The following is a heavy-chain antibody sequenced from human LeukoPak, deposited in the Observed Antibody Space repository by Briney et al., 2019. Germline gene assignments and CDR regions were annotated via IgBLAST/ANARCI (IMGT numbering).Heavy chain of an antibody. CDR3: ARDSHYGGNSNAFDI. J-gene: IGHJ3*02. CDR1: GFTFRSYD. Sequence: PGGSLRLSCAASGFTFRSYDMHWVRQAPGKGLEWVAVISYDGSNKYYADSVKGRFTSSRDNSKNTLYMQMNSLRAEDTAVYYCARDSHYGGNSNAFDIWGQGTMVTVSS. D-gene: IGHD4-23*01. V-gene: IGHV3-30-3*01. CDR2: ISYDGSNK.